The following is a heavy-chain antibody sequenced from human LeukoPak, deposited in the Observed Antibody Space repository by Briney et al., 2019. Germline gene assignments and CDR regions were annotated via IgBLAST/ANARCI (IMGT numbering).Heavy chain of an antibody. CDR2: IGISSSYI. CDR1: GFTVSSYC. D-gene: IGHD2-21*02. V-gene: IGHV3-21*01. J-gene: IGHJ3*02. CDR3: AREQDLAYCGGDCYIDLPYDAFDI. Sequence: GRSLRLSWAASGFTVSSYCMSWVRLAPGKWRGWVSSIGISSSYIYYADSVKGRLTTSRDNAKNSLYLQMNSLRAEDTAVYYCAREQDLAYCGGDCYIDLPYDAFDIWGQGTMVTVSS.